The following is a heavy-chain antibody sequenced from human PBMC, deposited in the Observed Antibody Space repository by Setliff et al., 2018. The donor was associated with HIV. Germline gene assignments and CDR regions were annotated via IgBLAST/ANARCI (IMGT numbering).Heavy chain of an antibody. CDR2: IYHRGST. Sequence: SETLSLTCTVSGASITTDTYYWAWIRQPPGKGLEWIGSIYHRGSTHHNPSLKSRVTFSVDTSKNQFSLKLSSVTAADTAVYYCARPFGNGNSRLGNWGQGTLVTVSS. J-gene: IGHJ4*02. D-gene: IGHD2-8*01. CDR3: ARPFGNGNSRLGN. CDR1: GASITTDTYY. V-gene: IGHV4-39*01.